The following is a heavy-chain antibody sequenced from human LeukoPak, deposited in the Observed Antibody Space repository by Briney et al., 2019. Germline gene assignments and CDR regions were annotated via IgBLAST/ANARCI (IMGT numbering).Heavy chain of an antibody. V-gene: IGHV3-23*01. CDR2: ISGSGGST. CDR1: GFTFSSYA. Sequence: GGSLRLSCAASGFTFSSYAMSWVRQAPGKGLEWVSAISGSGGSTYYADSVKGRFTISRDKSKNTLYLQMNSLRAEDTAVYYCAKDPYRGCYLSLDAFDIWGQGTMVTVSS. J-gene: IGHJ3*02. CDR3: AKDPYRGCYLSLDAFDI. D-gene: IGHD1-26*01.